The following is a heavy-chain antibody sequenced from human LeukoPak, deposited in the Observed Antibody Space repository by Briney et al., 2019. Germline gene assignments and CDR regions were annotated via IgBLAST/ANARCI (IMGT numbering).Heavy chain of an antibody. V-gene: IGHV3-74*01. CDR1: GFTFSNYW. CDR3: KRDSRSADL. CDR2: IYVDGRTT. J-gene: IGHJ5*02. Sequence: PGGSLRLSCVASGFTFSNYWMHWVRQPPGKGLVWVSRIYVDGRTTNYADSVKGRFTISRDNAKNTVYLEMNSLSVEDTATYYCKRDSRSADLWGQETLVPVTS.